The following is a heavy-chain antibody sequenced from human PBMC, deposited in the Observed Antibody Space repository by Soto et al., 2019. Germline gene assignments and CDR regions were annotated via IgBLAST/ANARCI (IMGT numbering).Heavy chain of an antibody. V-gene: IGHV4-39*07. D-gene: IGHD3-22*01. Sequence: PSETLSLTCTVSGGSISSGDYYWSWIRQPPGKGLEWIGEINHSGSTNYNPSLKSRVTISVDTSKNQFSLKLSSVTAADTAVYYCARGASGYYDSSGYYSPYYFDYWGQGTLVTVSS. J-gene: IGHJ4*02. CDR3: ARGASGYYDSSGYYSPYYFDY. CDR2: INHSGST. CDR1: GGSISSGDYY.